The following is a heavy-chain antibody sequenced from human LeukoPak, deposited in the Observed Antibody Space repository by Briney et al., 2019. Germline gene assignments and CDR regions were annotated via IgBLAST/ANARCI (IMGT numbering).Heavy chain of an antibody. D-gene: IGHD2-2*01. CDR2: ISGSGGST. CDR3: AKDGSSPSCFPDY. V-gene: IGHV3-23*01. CDR1: XFTFSSYA. J-gene: IGHJ4*02. Sequence: SLRLSXXXXXFTFSSYAMSWVRQAPGKGLEWVSAISGSGGSTYYADSVKGRFTISRDNSKNTLYLQMNSLRGEDTAVYYCAKDGSSPSCFPDYWGQGTLVTVSS.